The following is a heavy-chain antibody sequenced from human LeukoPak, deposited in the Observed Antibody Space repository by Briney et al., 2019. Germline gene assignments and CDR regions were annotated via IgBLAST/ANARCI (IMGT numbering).Heavy chain of an antibody. CDR2: IYTSGST. CDR3: ARVDGSYHFDY. J-gene: IGHJ4*02. D-gene: IGHD1-26*01. Sequence: SETLSLTCTVSGGSISSGSYYWSWIRQPAGKGLEWIGRIYTSGSTNYNPSLKSRVTISVDTSKNQFSLKLSSVTAADTAVYYCARVDGSYHFDYWGQGTLVTVSS. V-gene: IGHV4-61*02. CDR1: GGSISSGSYY.